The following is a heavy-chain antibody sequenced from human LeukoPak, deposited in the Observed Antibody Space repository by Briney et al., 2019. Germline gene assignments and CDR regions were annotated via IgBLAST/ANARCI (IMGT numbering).Heavy chain of an antibody. CDR1: RFTFSSYW. V-gene: IGHV3-7*01. D-gene: IGHD2-2*02. CDR2: IKQDGSEK. Sequence: GGSLRLSCAASRFTFSSYWMSWVRQAPGKGLEWVANIKQDGSEKYYVDSVKGRFTISRDNAKNSLYLQMNSLRAEDTAVYYCARDRYCSSTSCYMAYYYYGMDVWGQGTTVTVSS. CDR3: ARDRYCSSTSCYMAYYYYGMDV. J-gene: IGHJ6*02.